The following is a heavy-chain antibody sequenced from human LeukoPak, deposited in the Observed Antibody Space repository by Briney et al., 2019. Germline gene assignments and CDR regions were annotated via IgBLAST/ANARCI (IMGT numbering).Heavy chain of an antibody. V-gene: IGHV4-4*02. CDR2: IYHSGNT. CDR3: ARHGGPLLWFGELSRGNKNWKRNWFDP. D-gene: IGHD3-10*01. CDR1: GDSISSSHW. Sequence: PSETLSLTCAVSGDSISSSHWWSWVRQPPGKGLEWIGEIYHSGNTNYNPSLKSRVTMSVDTSKNQFSLKLSSVTAADTAVYYCARHGGPLLWFGELSRGNKNWKRNWFDPWGQGTLVTVSS. J-gene: IGHJ5*02.